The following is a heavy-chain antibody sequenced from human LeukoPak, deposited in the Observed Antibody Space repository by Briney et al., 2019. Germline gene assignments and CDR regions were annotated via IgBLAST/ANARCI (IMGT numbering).Heavy chain of an antibody. D-gene: IGHD3-9*01. CDR3: ARDPGYAIYYFDY. CDR2: ISGNGRST. J-gene: IGHJ4*02. Sequence: GGSLRLSCAASGFTFNTYAMNWVRQAPGKGLEWVSTISGNGRSTYYADSVRGRFTISRDNSKNTLYLQMNSLRAEDTAIYYCARDPGYAIYYFDYWVQGALVTVSS. CDR1: GFTFNTYA. V-gene: IGHV3-23*01.